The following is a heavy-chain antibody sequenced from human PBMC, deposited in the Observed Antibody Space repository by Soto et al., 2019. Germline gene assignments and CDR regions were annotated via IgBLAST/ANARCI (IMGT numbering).Heavy chain of an antibody. CDR3: ARDRYSSSWYWPRVYYYYGMDV. V-gene: IGHV1-69*13. CDR1: GGTFSSYA. J-gene: IGHJ6*02. Sequence: ASVKVSCKASGGTFSSYAISWVRQAPGQGLEWMGGIIPIFGTANYAQKFQGRVTIIADESTSTAYMELSSLRSEDTAVYYCARDRYSSSWYWPRVYYYYGMDVWGQGSTVTVSS. CDR2: IIPIFGTA. D-gene: IGHD6-13*01.